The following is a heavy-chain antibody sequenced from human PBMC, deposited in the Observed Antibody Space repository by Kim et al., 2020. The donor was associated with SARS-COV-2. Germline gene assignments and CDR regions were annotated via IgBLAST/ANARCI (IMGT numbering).Heavy chain of an antibody. J-gene: IGHJ6*02. D-gene: IGHD2-2*01. CDR3: AREGGYCSSTSCRRNYYGMDV. CDR1: GYTFTSYA. V-gene: IGHV1-3*01. Sequence: ASVKVSCKASGYTFTSYAMHWVRQAPGQRLEWMGWINAGNGNTKYSQKFQGRVTITRDTSASTAYMELSSLRSEDTAVYYCAREGGYCSSTSCRRNYYGMDVWGQGTTVTVSS. CDR2: INAGNGNT.